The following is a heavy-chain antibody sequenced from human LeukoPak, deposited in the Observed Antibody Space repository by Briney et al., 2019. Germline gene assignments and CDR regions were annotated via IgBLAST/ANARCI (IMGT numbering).Heavy chain of an antibody. V-gene: IGHV1-69*13. CDR3: ARIFDMVRTPIVNPKYYYYGMDV. D-gene: IGHD3-10*01. Sequence: GASVKVSCKASGGTFSSYAISRVRQAPGQGLEWMGGIIPIFGTANYAQKFQGRVTITADESTSTAYMELSSLRSEDTAVYYCARIFDMVRTPIVNPKYYYYGMDVWGQGTTVTVSS. CDR1: GGTFSSYA. J-gene: IGHJ6*02. CDR2: IIPIFGTA.